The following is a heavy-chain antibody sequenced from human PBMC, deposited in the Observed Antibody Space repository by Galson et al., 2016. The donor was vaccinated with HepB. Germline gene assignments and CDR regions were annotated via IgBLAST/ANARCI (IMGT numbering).Heavy chain of an antibody. J-gene: IGHJ5*02. CDR2: IYSRGST. CDR3: VSQVYGDFGT. D-gene: IGHD4/OR15-4a*01. V-gene: IGHV3-66*04. Sequence: SLRLSCAASGFIVIANYMTWVRQAPGKGPEWVSVIYSRGSTSYADSVKGRFTISRDNSKNTLYLQMNSLRADDTAVYYCVSQVYGDFGTWGQGTLVTVSS. CDR1: GFIVIANY.